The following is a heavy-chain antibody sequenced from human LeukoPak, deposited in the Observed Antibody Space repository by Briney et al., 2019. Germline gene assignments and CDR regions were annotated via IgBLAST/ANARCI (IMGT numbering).Heavy chain of an antibody. CDR2: NYYTGST. CDR1: GASISNSY. CDR3: ARAGYYDSSGYY. Sequence: PSETLSLTCTVSGASISNSYWSWIRRPPGKALEWIGYNYYTGSTNYNPSLKSRVTISEDTSKNQFSLKLSSVTAADTAVYYCARAGYYDSSGYYWGQGILVTVSS. D-gene: IGHD3-22*01. J-gene: IGHJ4*02. V-gene: IGHV4-59*08.